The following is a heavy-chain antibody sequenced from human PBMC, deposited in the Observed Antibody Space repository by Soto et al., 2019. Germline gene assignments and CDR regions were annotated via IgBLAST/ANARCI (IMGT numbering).Heavy chain of an antibody. CDR3: AKGPYSVYGPFDY. CDR2: ISGSGGST. D-gene: IGHD5-12*01. V-gene: IGHV3-23*01. CDR1: GFTFSSYA. J-gene: IGHJ4*02. Sequence: PVGSLRLSCAASGFTFSSYAMSWVRQAPGKGLEWVSGISGSGGSTYYAGSVKGRFTISRDNSKNTLYLQMNSLRAEDTALYYCAKGPYSVYGPFDYWGQGTLVTVSS.